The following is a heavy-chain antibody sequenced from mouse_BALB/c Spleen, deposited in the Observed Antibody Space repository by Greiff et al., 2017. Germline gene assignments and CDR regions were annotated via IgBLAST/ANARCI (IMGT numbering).Heavy chain of an antibody. J-gene: IGHJ3*01. D-gene: IGHD1-1*01. V-gene: IGHV5-6-5*01. CDR2: ISSGGST. CDR1: GFTFSSYA. CDR3: ARGLITTVEGSFAY. Sequence: EVKVEESGGGLVKPGGSLKLSCAASGFTFSSYAMSWVRQTPEKRLEWVASISSGGSTYYPDSVKGRFTISRDNARNILYLQMSSLRSEDTAMYYCARGLITTVEGSFAYWGKGLWSLSLQ.